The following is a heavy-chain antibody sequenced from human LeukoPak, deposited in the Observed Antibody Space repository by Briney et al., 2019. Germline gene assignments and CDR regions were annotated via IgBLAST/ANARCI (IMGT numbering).Heavy chain of an antibody. D-gene: IGHD2-2*01. V-gene: IGHV1-46*01. CDR2: INPSDGRT. CDR3: ASDPRSTRRAVGYYGLDV. J-gene: IGHJ6*02. Sequence: ASVKVSCKASGYTFTSYYMHWVRQAPGQGLEWMGIINPSDGRTTYAQKFQGRVTMTRDTSTSTVYMELSSLRSEDTAVYYCASDPRSTRRAVGYYGLDVWGQGTTVTVSS. CDR1: GYTFTSYY.